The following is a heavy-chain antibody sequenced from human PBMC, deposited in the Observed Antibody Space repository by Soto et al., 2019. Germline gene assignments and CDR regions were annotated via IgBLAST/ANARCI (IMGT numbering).Heavy chain of an antibody. CDR1: GGSFSGYY. D-gene: IGHD3-10*01. CDR2: INHSGST. V-gene: IGHV4-34*01. Sequence: QVQLQQWGAGLLKPSETLSLTCAVYGGSFSGYYWSWIRQPPGKGLEWIGEINHSGSTNYNPSLKSRVTISVDTSKNQFSLKLSSVTAADTAVYYCARIGSGSYYYYYYYMDVWGKGTTVTVSS. J-gene: IGHJ6*03. CDR3: ARIGSGSYYYYYYYMDV.